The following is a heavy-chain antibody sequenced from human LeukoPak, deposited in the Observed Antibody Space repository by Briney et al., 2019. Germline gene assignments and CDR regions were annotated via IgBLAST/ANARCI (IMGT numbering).Heavy chain of an antibody. V-gene: IGHV1-69*04. Sequence: SVKVSCKASGGTFSSYAISWVRQAPGQGLEWMGRIIPILGIANYAQKFQGRVTITADKSTSTAYMELSSLRSEDTAVYYCARDYDSPKSGAFDIWGQGTMVTVSS. CDR3: ARDYDSPKSGAFDI. CDR2: IIPILGIA. J-gene: IGHJ3*02. CDR1: GGTFSSYA. D-gene: IGHD3-22*01.